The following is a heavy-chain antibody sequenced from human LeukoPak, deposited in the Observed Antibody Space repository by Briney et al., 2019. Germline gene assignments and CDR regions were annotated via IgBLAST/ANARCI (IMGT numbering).Heavy chain of an antibody. J-gene: IGHJ6*02. D-gene: IGHD6-6*01. CDR2: IIPIFGTA. CDR3: ARGRLHSSSSFGPSGYYYGMDV. V-gene: IGHV1-69*13. Sequence: SVKVSCKASGGTLSSYAISWVRQAPGQGLEWMGGIIPIFGTANYAQKFQGRVTITADESTSTAYMELSSLRSEDTAVYYCARGRLHSSSSFGPSGYYYGMDVWGQGTTVTVSS. CDR1: GGTLSSYA.